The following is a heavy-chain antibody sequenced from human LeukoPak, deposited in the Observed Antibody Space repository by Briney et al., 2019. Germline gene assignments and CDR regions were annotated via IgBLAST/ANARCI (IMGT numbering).Heavy chain of an antibody. J-gene: IGHJ4*02. V-gene: IGHV3-21*03. D-gene: IGHD3-3*01. CDR2: ISPSSSSI. CDR3: ARGSEWAPGLSDG. CDR1: GYTSSNCN. Sequence: GGSLRLSRAASGYTSSNCNMNWVRHAPGKGLEWVSSISPSSSSIYYADSVKGRFTISRENAKNTLYLQMNSPRAEDTALYYCARGSEWAPGLSDGWGEGALVTV.